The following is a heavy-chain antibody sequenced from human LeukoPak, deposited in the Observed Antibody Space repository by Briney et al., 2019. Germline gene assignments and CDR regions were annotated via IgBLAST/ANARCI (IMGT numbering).Heavy chain of an antibody. D-gene: IGHD5-12*01. CDR2: IYYGRTT. V-gene: IGHV4-39*01. J-gene: IGHJ4*02. CDR1: AGSISSSSHH. CDR3: VRHDGRGGATMGALDS. Sequence: SETLSLTCTVSAGSISSSSHHWGWIRQSPGKGLEWIGSIYYGRTTYYNPSLNSRVTISVVTSKNQLSLQPNSVTAADTAVYYCVRHDGRGGATMGALDSWGQGSLVTVSS.